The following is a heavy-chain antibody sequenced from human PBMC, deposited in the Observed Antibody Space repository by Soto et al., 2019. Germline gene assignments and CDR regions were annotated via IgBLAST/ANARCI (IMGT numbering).Heavy chain of an antibody. CDR1: GFTFSNAW. V-gene: IGHV3-15*01. J-gene: IGHJ6*02. CDR2: IKSKTDGGTT. Sequence: EVQLVESGGGLVKPGGSLRLSCAASGFTFSNAWMSWVRQAPGKGLEWVGRIKSKTDGGTTDYAAPVKGRFTISRDDSKNTLYLQMNSLKTEYTAVYYCTTDLPGGRPYYYGMDVWGQGTTVTVSS. CDR3: TTDLPGGRPYYYGMDV.